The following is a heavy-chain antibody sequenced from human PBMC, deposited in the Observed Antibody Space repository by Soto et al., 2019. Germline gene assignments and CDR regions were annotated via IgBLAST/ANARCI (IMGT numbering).Heavy chain of an antibody. Sequence: VQLLESGGGLVQPGGSLRLSCAASGFTFSSYAMSWVRQAPGKGLEWVSIIGVGGGDRYYPESVKGRFTISRDNSRDTLYLEMNSLRDEDTAVYYCARVRFRELVWGQGTLVTVSS. J-gene: IGHJ4*02. CDR3: ARVRFRELV. CDR2: IGVGGGDR. V-gene: IGHV3-23*01. CDR1: GFTFSSYA. D-gene: IGHD3-10*01.